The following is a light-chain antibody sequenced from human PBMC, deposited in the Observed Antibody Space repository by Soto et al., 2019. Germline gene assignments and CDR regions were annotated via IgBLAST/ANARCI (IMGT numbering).Light chain of an antibody. J-gene: IGKJ4*01. V-gene: IGKV1D-13*01. CDR2: DAS. CDR1: QDIARA. Sequence: AIHLTQSPSSLSATVGDSVTITCRASQDIARALAWYQQKPGKAPKLLIYDASSLESGVPSRFSGSGYVTDFTLTITSLQPEDFATYYCQQFSNYPLTFGGGTKVEIK. CDR3: QQFSNYPLT.